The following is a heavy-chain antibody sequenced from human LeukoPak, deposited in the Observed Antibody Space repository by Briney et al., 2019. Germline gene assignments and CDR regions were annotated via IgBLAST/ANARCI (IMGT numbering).Heavy chain of an antibody. D-gene: IGHD5-24*01. CDR2: ISGSGDTS. Sequence: GGSLRLSCAASGFPFTGYAMSWVRQAPGKGLEWVSIISGSGDTSYYADSVKGRFTISRDNSKNTLYLQMNSLRADDTAVYYCARVKVEMATIGWLDPWGQGTLVTVSS. V-gene: IGHV3-23*01. J-gene: IGHJ5*02. CDR3: ARVKVEMATIGWLDP. CDR1: GFPFTGYA.